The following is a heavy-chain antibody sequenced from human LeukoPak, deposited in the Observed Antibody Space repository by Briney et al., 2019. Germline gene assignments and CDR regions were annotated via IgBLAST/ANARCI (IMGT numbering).Heavy chain of an antibody. CDR2: IYTSGST. CDR1: GGSISSGSYY. CDR3: ARPTTIDAFDI. V-gene: IGHV4-61*02. D-gene: IGHD3-9*01. J-gene: IGHJ3*02. Sequence: SQSLSLTCTVSGGSISSGSYYWSWLRQPAGKGLEWIGRIYTSGSTNYNPSLKGRVTISVDTSKNQFSLKLSSVTAADTAVYYCARPTTIDAFDIWGQGTMVTVSS.